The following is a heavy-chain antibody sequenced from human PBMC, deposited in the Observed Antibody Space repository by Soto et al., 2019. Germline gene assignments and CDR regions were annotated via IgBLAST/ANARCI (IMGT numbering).Heavy chain of an antibody. CDR2: IYSGGST. D-gene: IGHD5-18*01. V-gene: IGHV3-53*01. J-gene: IGHJ6*02. Sequence: PGGSLRLSCAASGFTVSSNYMSWVRQAPGKGLEWVSVIYSGGSTYYADSVKGRFTISRDNSKNTLYLQMNSLRAEDTAVYYCARAHSYGNYYYGMDVWGQGTTVTVSS. CDR3: ARAHSYGNYYYGMDV. CDR1: GFTVSSNY.